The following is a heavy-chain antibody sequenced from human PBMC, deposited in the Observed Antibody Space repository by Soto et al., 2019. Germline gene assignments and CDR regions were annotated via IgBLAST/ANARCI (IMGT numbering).Heavy chain of an antibody. CDR1: GFTFSSYW. CDR3: ARAAITGTTSAFDI. V-gene: IGHV3-7*01. CDR2: IKQDGSEK. Sequence: GSLRLSCAASGFTFSSYWMSWVRQAPGKGLEWVANIKQDGSEKYYVDSVKGRFTISRDNAKNSLYLQMNSLRAEDTAVYYCARAAITGTTSAFDIWGQGTMVTVSS. D-gene: IGHD1-7*01. J-gene: IGHJ3*02.